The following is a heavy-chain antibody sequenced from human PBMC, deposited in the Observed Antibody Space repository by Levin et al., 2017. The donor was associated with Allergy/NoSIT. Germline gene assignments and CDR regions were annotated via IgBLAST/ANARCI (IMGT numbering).Heavy chain of an antibody. V-gene: IGHV3-30*02. CDR1: GFTFSIHG. D-gene: IGHD3-10*01. CDR2: ISYDGSKK. J-gene: IGHJ6*03. CDR3: AKDYELPGDRYMDV. Sequence: GGSLRLSCAAAGFTFSIHGMHWVRQVPGKGLEWVASISYDGSKKYFIDSVKGRFTISRDNSKNTVYLQMNSLRADDTAVYYFAKDYELPGDRYMDVWDKGTTDTV.